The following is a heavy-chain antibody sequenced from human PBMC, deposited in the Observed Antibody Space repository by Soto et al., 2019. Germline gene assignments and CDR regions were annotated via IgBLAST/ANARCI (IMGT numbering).Heavy chain of an antibody. CDR3: AKDRFTSTVRKYWFFDL. Sequence: EVQLLESGGGLVKPGGSLRLSCAASGFTFTNYAMTWVRQAPGKGLEWVSSISGGDGDTYYADSVKGRFTISRDNSENTIFLQMNSLRPDDTAVYYCAKDRFTSTVRKYWFFDLWGRGTLVTVSS. V-gene: IGHV3-23*01. D-gene: IGHD3-10*01. J-gene: IGHJ2*01. CDR2: ISGGDGDT. CDR1: GFTFTNYA.